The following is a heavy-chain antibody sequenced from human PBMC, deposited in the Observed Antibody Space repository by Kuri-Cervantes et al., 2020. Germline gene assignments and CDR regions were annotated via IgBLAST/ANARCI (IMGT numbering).Heavy chain of an antibody. Sequence: GGSLRLSCKGSGYSFTSYWIGWVRQMPGKGLEWMGIIYPGDSDTRYSPSFQGQVTISADKSISTAYLQWSSLKASDTAMYYCARRGPGKSNNNWSDPWGQGTLVTVSS. V-gene: IGHV5-51*01. CDR3: ARRGPGKSNNNWSDP. CDR1: GYSFTSYW. D-gene: IGHD1-26*01. CDR2: IYPGDSDT. J-gene: IGHJ5*02.